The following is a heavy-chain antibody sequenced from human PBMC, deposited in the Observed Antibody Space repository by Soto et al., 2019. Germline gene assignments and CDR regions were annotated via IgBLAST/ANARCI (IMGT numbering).Heavy chain of an antibody. CDR2: IYYSGST. CDR1: GGSISSGGYY. Sequence: TLSLTCTVSGGSISSGGYYWSWIRQHPGKGLEWIGYIYYSGSTYYNPSLKSRVTISVDTSKNQFSLKLSSVTAADTAVYYCARDVHYYDSSGNNWFDPWGQGTLVTVSS. D-gene: IGHD3-22*01. J-gene: IGHJ5*02. CDR3: ARDVHYYDSSGNNWFDP. V-gene: IGHV4-31*03.